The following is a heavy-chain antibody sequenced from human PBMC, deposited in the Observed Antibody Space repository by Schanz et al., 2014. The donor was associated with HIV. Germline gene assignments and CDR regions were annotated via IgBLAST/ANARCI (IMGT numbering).Heavy chain of an antibody. V-gene: IGHV3-66*01. J-gene: IGHJ4*02. CDR3: AAGLIRYFFDY. CDR2: VYIGDST. D-gene: IGHD2-21*01. Sequence: MQLVESGGAVVRPGGSLRLSCAVSGFTISSNYMSWVRQAPGKGLEWVSVVYIGDSTFYANSVKGRFTISRDDSKNTLYLQMNSLRAEDTAMYYCAAGLIRYFFDYWGQGTLVTVSS. CDR1: GFTISSNY.